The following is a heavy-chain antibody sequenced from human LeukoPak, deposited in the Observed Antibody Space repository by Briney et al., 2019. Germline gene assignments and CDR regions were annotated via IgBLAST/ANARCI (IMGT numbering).Heavy chain of an antibody. V-gene: IGHV1-69*11. CDR3: ASRSCGGDCYSSYYYYYGMDV. CDR2: IIPILGTA. J-gene: IGHJ6*02. D-gene: IGHD2-21*02. CDR1: GGTLSNYA. Sequence: SVKVSCKASGGTLSNYAISWVRQAPGQGLEWMGRIIPILGTAKCAQKFQGRVTITADESASTAYMELGSLRSEDTAVYYCASRSCGGDCYSSYYYYYGMDVWGQGTTVTVSS.